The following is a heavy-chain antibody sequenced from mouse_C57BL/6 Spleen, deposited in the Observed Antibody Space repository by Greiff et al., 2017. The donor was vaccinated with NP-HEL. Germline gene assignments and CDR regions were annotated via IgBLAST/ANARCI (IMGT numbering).Heavy chain of an antibody. V-gene: IGHV1-59*01. CDR1: GYTFTSYW. CDR3: ARRDYGSVYAMDD. Sequence: QVQLQQPGAELVRPGTSVKLSCKASGYTFTSYWMHWVKQRPGQGLEWIGVIDPSDSYTNYNQKFKGKATLTVDTSSSTAYMQLSSLTSEDSAVYYCARRDYGSVYAMDDWGQGTSVTVSS. D-gene: IGHD1-1*01. CDR2: IDPSDSYT. J-gene: IGHJ4*01.